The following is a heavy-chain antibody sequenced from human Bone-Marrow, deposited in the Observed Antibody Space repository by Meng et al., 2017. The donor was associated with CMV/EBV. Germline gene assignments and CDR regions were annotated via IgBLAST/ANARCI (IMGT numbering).Heavy chain of an antibody. J-gene: IGHJ4*02. CDR2: TGTAGDP. CDR1: RFIFSSYD. Sequence: GGSLRLSCAASRFIFSSYDMHWVRQDTGKGLEWVSTTGTAGDPYYPDSVKGRFTISRENAKNSLYLQMNSLRVEDTAVYYCARDTGYSSSLDYWGQGTLVTVSS. CDR3: ARDTGYSSSLDY. V-gene: IGHV3-13*05. D-gene: IGHD6-13*01.